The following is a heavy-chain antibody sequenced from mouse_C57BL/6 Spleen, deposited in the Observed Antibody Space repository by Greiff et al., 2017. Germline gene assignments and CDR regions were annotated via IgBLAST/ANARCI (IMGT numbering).Heavy chain of an antibody. CDR2: ISYDGSN. Sequence: EVQLVESGPGLVKPSQSLSLTCSVTGYSITSGYYWNWIRQFPGNKLEWMGYISYDGSNNYNPSLKNRISITRDTSKNQFFLKLNSVTTEDTAKYYCARDGYGSSRGFAYWGQGTLVTVSA. CDR1: GYSITSGYY. J-gene: IGHJ3*01. V-gene: IGHV3-6*01. D-gene: IGHD1-1*01. CDR3: ARDGYGSSRGFAY.